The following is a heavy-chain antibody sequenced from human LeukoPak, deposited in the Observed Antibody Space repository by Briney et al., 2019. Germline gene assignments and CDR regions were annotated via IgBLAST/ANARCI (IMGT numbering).Heavy chain of an antibody. J-gene: IGHJ4*02. Sequence: SETLSLTCTVSGDSFSYFYWSWIRQPPGKGLEWIGYIYNSGSTNYNPSLKSRVTISLDTSKNQFSLKLNSVTAADTAVYYCARKKDGDWRFDYWGQGTLVTASS. V-gene: IGHV4-59*12. CDR2: IYNSGST. CDR1: GDSFSYFY. D-gene: IGHD3/OR15-3a*01. CDR3: ARKKDGDWRFDY.